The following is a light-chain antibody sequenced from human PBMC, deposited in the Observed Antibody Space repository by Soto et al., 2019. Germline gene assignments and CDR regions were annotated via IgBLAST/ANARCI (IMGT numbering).Light chain of an antibody. CDR3: QQYHSWT. CDR1: QSISTW. CDR2: TAS. J-gene: IGKJ1*01. Sequence: DIQMTQSPSTLAASVGDRVTITCRASQSISTWMAWYQQKPGKAPKLLIYTASYLESGVPSRFSGSGSGTEFTLTISSLQPDDFATYYCQQYHSWTFGQGTK. V-gene: IGKV1-5*03.